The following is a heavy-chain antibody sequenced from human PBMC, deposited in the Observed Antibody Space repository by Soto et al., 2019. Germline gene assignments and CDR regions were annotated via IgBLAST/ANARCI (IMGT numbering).Heavy chain of an antibody. CDR1: GGSISSSSYY. J-gene: IGHJ4*02. V-gene: IGHV4-39*01. CDR3: ARHLVRPRRYFDY. Sequence: SETLSLTCTVSGGSISSSSYYWGWIRQPPGKGLEWIGSIYYSGSTYYNPSLKSRVTISVDTSKNQFSLKLSSVTAADTAVYYCARHLVRPRRYFDYWGQGTLVTVSS. D-gene: IGHD6-13*01. CDR2: IYYSGST.